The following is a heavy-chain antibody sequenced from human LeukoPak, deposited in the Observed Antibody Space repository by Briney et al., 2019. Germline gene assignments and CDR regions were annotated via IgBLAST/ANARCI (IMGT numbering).Heavy chain of an antibody. Sequence: PGGSLRLSCAASGFTFSAYWMHWVRQSPGKGLVWVSRINMDGTTISYAGSVEGRFTISRDNSKNTLYLQMNSLRAEDTAVYYCAKDRVLRFLEWLPVIDYWGQGTLVTVSS. D-gene: IGHD3-3*01. CDR2: INMDGTTI. J-gene: IGHJ4*02. CDR1: GFTFSAYW. CDR3: AKDRVLRFLEWLPVIDY. V-gene: IGHV3-74*01.